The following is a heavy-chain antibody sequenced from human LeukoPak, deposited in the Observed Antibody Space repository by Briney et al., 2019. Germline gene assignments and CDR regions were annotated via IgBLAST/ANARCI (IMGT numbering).Heavy chain of an antibody. CDR2: ISGSSSYI. CDR3: ARGEYGSGSYHIDY. D-gene: IGHD3-10*01. Sequence: GGSLRLSCAGSGFRFSNYGMTWVRQAPGKGLEWVSFISGSSSYIYNADSVKGRFTISRDNAKNSLYLQMNSLRAEDTAVYYCARGEYGSGSYHIDYWGQGTLVTVSS. CDR1: GFRFSNYG. V-gene: IGHV3-21*01. J-gene: IGHJ4*02.